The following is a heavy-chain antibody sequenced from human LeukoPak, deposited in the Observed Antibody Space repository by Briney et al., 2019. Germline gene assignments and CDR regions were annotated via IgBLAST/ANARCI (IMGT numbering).Heavy chain of an antibody. CDR1: GFTFSSYG. CDR2: ISYDGSNK. V-gene: IGHV3-30*18. D-gene: IGHD3-10*01. CDR3: AKDLLSLYYYGSGINFDY. Sequence: GGSLRLSCAASGFTFSSYGMHWVRQAPGKGLEWVAVISYDGSNKYYADSVKGRFTISRDNSKNTLYLQMNSLRAEDTAVYYCAKDLLSLYYYGSGINFDYWGQGTLVTVSS. J-gene: IGHJ4*02.